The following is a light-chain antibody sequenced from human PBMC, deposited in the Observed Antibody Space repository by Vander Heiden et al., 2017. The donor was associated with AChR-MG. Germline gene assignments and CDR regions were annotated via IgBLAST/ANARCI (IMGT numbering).Light chain of an antibody. J-gene: IGLJ2*01. V-gene: IGLV3-1*01. CDR1: ILPYKY. Sequence: SYELTQPPSVSVSPGQTATITCSGDILPYKYVSWYQQKPGQTPALVIYEDNKRASGIPERFSGSTSGDTATLTISGTQALDEADYYCQAWDTYTAAVFGGGTTVTVL. CDR3: QAWDTYTAAV. CDR2: EDN.